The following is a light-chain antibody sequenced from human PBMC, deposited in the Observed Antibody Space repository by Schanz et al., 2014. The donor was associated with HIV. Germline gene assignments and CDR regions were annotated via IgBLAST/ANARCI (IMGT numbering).Light chain of an antibody. CDR1: SADVGAYNF. J-gene: IGLJ3*02. CDR2: DVS. Sequence: QSALTQPASVSGSPGQSITISCTGTSADVGAYNFVSWYQQHPGKAPKVIIYDVSVRPSGVSNRFSGYKSGDTASLTISGLQAEDEADYYCTSYTTTNTWLFGGGTKLTVL. CDR3: TSYTTTNTWL. V-gene: IGLV2-14*03.